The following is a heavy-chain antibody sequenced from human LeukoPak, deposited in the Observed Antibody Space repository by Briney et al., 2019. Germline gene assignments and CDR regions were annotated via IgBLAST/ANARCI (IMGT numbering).Heavy chain of an antibody. V-gene: IGHV3-7*01. CDR1: GFTLSSYW. J-gene: IGHJ2*01. Sequence: QSGGSRRLSCAASGFTLSSYWMSWVRQAPGKGLEWVANIKQEGSEKYDVDSVKGRFTISRDKAKNSLYLQMNSLRAEHTAVYYCARARGEYSYGIRLWRDWYVDLWGRGTLVTVSS. CDR2: IKQEGSEK. CDR3: ARARGEYSYGIRLWRDWYVDL. D-gene: IGHD5-18*01.